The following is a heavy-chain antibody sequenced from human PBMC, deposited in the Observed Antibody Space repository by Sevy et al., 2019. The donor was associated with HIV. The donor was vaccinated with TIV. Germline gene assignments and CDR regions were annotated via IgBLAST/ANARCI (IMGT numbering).Heavy chain of an antibody. CDR1: GGTFSSYA. CDR2: IIPIFGTA. Sequence: ASVKVSCKASGGTFSSYAISWVRQAPGQGLEWMGGIIPIFGTANYAQKFQGRVTITADESTSTAYMELSSLRSEDTAVYYCAGAKDPYGSGSYYNFDYWGQGTLVTVSS. J-gene: IGHJ4*02. V-gene: IGHV1-69*13. D-gene: IGHD3-10*01. CDR3: AGAKDPYGSGSYYNFDY.